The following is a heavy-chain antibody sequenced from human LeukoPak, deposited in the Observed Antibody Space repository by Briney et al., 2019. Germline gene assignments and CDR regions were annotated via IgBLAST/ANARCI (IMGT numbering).Heavy chain of an antibody. Sequence: APVKVSCKASGYTFSRYGITWVRQAPGQGLEYMGWITAYDGNTNFAQKFQARVTMTTDTSTNTAYMELRSLRSDDTAVYYCARQSFIAGDNWNYVLNGDDALDIWGQGTMVTVSS. CDR3: ARQSFIAGDNWNYVLNGDDALDI. J-gene: IGHJ3*02. D-gene: IGHD1-7*01. CDR2: ITAYDGNT. CDR1: GYTFSRYG. V-gene: IGHV1-18*01.